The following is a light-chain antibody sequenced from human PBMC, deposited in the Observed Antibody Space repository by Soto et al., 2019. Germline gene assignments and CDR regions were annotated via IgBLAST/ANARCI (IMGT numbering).Light chain of an antibody. J-gene: IGKJ1*01. CDR2: GAS. Sequence: EIVLTQSPGTLSLSPGERATLSCRASQSVSSSYLAWYQQKPGQAPRPLIYGASSRAIGIPDWFSGSGSGTDFSLTISSLEPEDFAVYYWQHYGSSPWTFGQGTKVEIK. V-gene: IGKV3-20*01. CDR1: QSVSSSY. CDR3: QHYGSSPWT.